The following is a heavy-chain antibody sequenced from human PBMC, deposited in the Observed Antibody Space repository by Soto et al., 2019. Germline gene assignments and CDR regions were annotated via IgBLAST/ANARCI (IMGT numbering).Heavy chain of an antibody. Sequence: LRLSCTASGFTFGDYAMSWFRQAPGKGLEWVGFIRSKAYGGTTEYAASVKGRFTISRDDSKSIAYLQMNSLKTEDTAVYYCTRRYYYDSSGYYYDGMDVWGQGTTVTVSS. CDR1: GFTFGDYA. V-gene: IGHV3-49*03. CDR3: TRRYYYDSSGYYYDGMDV. CDR2: IRSKAYGGTT. J-gene: IGHJ6*02. D-gene: IGHD3-22*01.